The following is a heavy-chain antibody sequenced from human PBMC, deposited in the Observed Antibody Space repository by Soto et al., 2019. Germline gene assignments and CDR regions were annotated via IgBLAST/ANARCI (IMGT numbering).Heavy chain of an antibody. Sequence: GESLKISCKGSGYKFSSYWIAWVRQMPGKGLEWMGIIYPDDSNTRYSPSFQGQVTISADKSIRTAYLQWNSLKASDTATYYCARNSHRTLNIVVVKPEDHWGKGNMVTVYS. CDR2: IYPDDSNT. V-gene: IGHV5-51*01. D-gene: IGHD2-2*01. J-gene: IGHJ4*02. CDR1: GYKFSSYW. CDR3: ARNSHRTLNIVVVKPEDH.